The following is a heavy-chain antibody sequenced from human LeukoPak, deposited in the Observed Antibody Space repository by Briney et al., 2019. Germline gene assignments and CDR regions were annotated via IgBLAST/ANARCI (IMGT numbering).Heavy chain of an antibody. Sequence: AGGSLRLSCAASGFTFTNYWMSWVRLAPGKGLEWVANIKQDGSEIDSVDSLKGRFTISRDNAKNSVYLQMNSLRAEDTALYYCARIGYSSSSFDYWGQGTLVTVSS. D-gene: IGHD6-6*01. CDR1: GFTFTNYW. CDR3: ARIGYSSSSFDY. CDR2: IKQDGSEI. J-gene: IGHJ4*02. V-gene: IGHV3-7*01.